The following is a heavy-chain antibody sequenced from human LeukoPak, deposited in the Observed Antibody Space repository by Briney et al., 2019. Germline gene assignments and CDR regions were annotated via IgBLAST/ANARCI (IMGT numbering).Heavy chain of an antibody. D-gene: IGHD2-15*01. CDR2: IYHSGST. V-gene: IGHV4-38-2*01. J-gene: IGHJ1*01. CDR3: ARVGGSLDYFQH. CDR1: GYSISSGYY. Sequence: SETLSLTCAVSGYSISSGYYWGWIRQPPGKGLEWIGSIYHSGSTYYNPSLKSRVTISVDTSKNQFSLKLISVTAANTAVYYCARVGGSLDYFQHWGQATLVTVSS.